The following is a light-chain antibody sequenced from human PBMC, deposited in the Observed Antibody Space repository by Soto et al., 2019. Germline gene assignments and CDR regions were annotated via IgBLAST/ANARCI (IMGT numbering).Light chain of an antibody. V-gene: IGLV1-36*01. CDR2: YDD. Sequence: QSVLTQSPSVSEAPRQRVTITCSGSSSNIGDNPVNWYQQLPGKAPKLLIYYDDLLASGVSDRFSGSKSGTSASLAISGLQSEDEGDYYCAAWDDSLDAVVFGGGTKLTVL. CDR3: AAWDDSLDAVV. CDR1: SSNIGDNP. J-gene: IGLJ2*01.